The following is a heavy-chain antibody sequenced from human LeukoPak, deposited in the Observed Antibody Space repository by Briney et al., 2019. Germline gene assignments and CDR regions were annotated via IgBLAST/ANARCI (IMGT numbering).Heavy chain of an antibody. J-gene: IGHJ3*02. CDR1: GFSFSYFW. Sequence: GGSLRLSRAASGFSFSYFWMHWVRQAPGKGLVWVSRINRDGSGTSYADSVKGRFTISRDNAKDTLSLQMNSLRAEDTAVYYCTRELEYRGSPDDAFDIWGQGTMVTVS. CDR3: TRELEYRGSPDDAFDI. D-gene: IGHD1-26*01. CDR2: INRDGSGT. V-gene: IGHV3-74*01.